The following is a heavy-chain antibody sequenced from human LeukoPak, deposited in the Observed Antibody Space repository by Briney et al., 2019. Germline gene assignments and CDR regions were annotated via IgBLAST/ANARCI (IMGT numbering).Heavy chain of an antibody. CDR2: IWYDGSNK. Sequence: PGRSLRLSCAASGFTFSSYGMHWVRQAPGKGLERVAVIWYDGSNKYYADSVKGRFTISRDNSKNTLYLQMNSLRAEDTAVYYCARDDLGLYGTFNWFDPWGQGTLVTVSS. CDR3: ARDDLGLYGTFNWFDP. CDR1: GFTFSSYG. V-gene: IGHV3-33*01. J-gene: IGHJ5*02. D-gene: IGHD3-10*01.